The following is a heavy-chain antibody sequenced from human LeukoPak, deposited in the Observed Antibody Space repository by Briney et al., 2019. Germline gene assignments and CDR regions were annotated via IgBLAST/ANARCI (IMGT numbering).Heavy chain of an antibody. Sequence: SETLSLTCAVYGGSFSGYYWSWIRQPPGKGLEWIGEINHSGSTNYNPSLKSRVTISVDTSKNQFSLKLSSVTAADTAVYYCARAPGYYSGSYYYYYYMDVWGKGTTVTVSS. CDR2: INHSGST. CDR3: ARAPGYYSGSYYYYYYMDV. V-gene: IGHV4-34*01. J-gene: IGHJ6*03. CDR1: GGSFSGYY. D-gene: IGHD1-26*01.